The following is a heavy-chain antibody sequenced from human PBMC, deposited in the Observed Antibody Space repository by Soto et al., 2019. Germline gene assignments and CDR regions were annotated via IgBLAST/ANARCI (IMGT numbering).Heavy chain of an antibody. CDR1: GFSFDDYG. Sequence: PGGSLRLSCAASGFSFDDYGMSWVRQAPGKGLEWVSGINWNGGSTGYADSVKGRFTISRDNAKNSLYLQMNSLRAEDTALYYCARVSVLYNTGQNEFDTWGQEDLLTVSS. V-gene: IGHV3-20*04. J-gene: IGHJ5*02. D-gene: IGHD1-1*01. CDR3: ARVSVLYNTGQNEFDT. CDR2: INWNGGST.